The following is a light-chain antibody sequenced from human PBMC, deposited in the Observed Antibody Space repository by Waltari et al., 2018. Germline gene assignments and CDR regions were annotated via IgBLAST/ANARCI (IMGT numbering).Light chain of an antibody. CDR1: SSTIGNNF. J-gene: IGLJ2*01. V-gene: IGLV1-51*01. Sequence: QSVLTQPPSVSAAPGQKVTISCSGSSSTIGNNFVFWYQPLPGTAPKLLIYDDNERPSGIPGRCSGSKSSTSATLGITGLQTGDEADYYFGTWDSSLSVVVFGGGTKVTVL. CDR2: DDN. CDR3: GTWDSSLSVVV.